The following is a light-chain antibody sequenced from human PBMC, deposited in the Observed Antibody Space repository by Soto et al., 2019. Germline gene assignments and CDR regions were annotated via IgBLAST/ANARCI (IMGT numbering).Light chain of an antibody. CDR3: SSYTSSNTLEV. Sequence: QSALIHPPSVSGSPGQSVTFSCTGTSRDVGGSNYVSWYQHHPHRAPKLLIYEVNYRPSGVSSRFSGSKSGNTASLTISGLQAEDEADYYCSSYTSSNTLEVFGVGTKVTV. CDR1: SRDVGGSNY. J-gene: IGLJ1*01. V-gene: IGLV2-14*01. CDR2: EVN.